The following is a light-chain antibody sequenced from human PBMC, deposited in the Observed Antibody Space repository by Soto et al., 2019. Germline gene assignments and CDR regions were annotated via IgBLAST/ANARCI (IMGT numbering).Light chain of an antibody. Sequence: DIQLTQSASSLSASVGDRVTITCRASQSISNYLNWYQQKPGKAPNLLIHAASRLQSGVPPRFSGSGSGTDFTLNISRLQPEDFATYFCQQSYRNPITFGQGTRLEIK. CDR2: AAS. V-gene: IGKV1-39*01. J-gene: IGKJ5*01. CDR1: QSISNY. CDR3: QQSYRNPIT.